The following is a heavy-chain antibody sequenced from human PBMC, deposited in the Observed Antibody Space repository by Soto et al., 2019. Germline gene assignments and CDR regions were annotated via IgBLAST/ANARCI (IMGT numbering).Heavy chain of an antibody. CDR2: IYWDDDK. D-gene: IGHD3-10*01. Sequence: QITLKESGPTLVKPTQTLTLTYTFSGFSLSTSGVGVGWIRQPPGKALEWLALIYWDDDKRYSPSLKSRLTITKDTSKNQVVLTLTNMDAVDTATYYCAHSPYYGWGFDIWGQGTMVTVSS. V-gene: IGHV2-5*02. CDR3: AHSPYYGWGFDI. J-gene: IGHJ3*02. CDR1: GFSLSTSGVG.